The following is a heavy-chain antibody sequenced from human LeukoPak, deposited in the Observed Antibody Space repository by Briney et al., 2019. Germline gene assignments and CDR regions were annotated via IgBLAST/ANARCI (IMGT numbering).Heavy chain of an antibody. J-gene: IGHJ3*02. CDR1: GGSISSYY. D-gene: IGHD3-22*01. V-gene: IGHV4-59*08. CDR2: IYYSGST. CDR3: ARLPDDSSGYDSAFDI. Sequence: SETLSLTRTVSGGSISSYYWSWIRQPPGKGLEWIGYIYYSGSTNYNPSLKSRVTISVDTSKNQFSLKLSSVTAADTAVYYCARLPDDSSGYDSAFDIWGQGTMVTVSS.